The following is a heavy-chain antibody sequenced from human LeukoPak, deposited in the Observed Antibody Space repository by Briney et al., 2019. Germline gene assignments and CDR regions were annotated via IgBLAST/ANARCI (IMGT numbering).Heavy chain of an antibody. Sequence: SETLSLTCAVSGGSISSSNWWSWVRQPPGKGLEWIGEIYHSGSTNYNPSLKSRVTISVDKSKNQFSLKLSSVTAADTAVYYCARHHPDYDILTGPHDAFDIWGQGTMVTVSS. CDR2: IYHSGST. D-gene: IGHD3-9*01. J-gene: IGHJ3*02. V-gene: IGHV4-4*02. CDR3: ARHHPDYDILTGPHDAFDI. CDR1: GGSISSSNW.